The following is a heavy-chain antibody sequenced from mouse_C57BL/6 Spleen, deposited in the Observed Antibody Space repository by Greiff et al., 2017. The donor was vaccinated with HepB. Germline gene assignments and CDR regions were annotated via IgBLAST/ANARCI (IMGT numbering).Heavy chain of an antibody. CDR2: ISSGGSYT. Sequence: DVHLVESGGDLVKPGGSLKLSCAASGFTFSSYGMSWVRQTPDKRLEWVATISSGGSYTYYPDSVKGRFTISRDNAKNTLYLQMSSLKSEDTAMYYCARQRLGEDYYFDYWGQGTTLTVSS. D-gene: IGHD3-2*02. CDR3: ARQRLGEDYYFDY. J-gene: IGHJ2*01. V-gene: IGHV5-6*01. CDR1: GFTFSSYG.